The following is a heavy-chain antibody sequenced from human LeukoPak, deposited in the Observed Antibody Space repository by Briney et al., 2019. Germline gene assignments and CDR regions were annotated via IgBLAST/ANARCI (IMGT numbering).Heavy chain of an antibody. CDR2: IYSGGST. J-gene: IGHJ6*02. CDR1: GFTVSSNY. Sequence: GGSLRLSCAASGFTVSSNYVSWVRQAPGKGLEWVSVIYSGGSTYYADSAKGRFTISRDNSKNTLYLQMNSLRAEDTAVYYCARGGVSGGNSYYYYGMDVWGQGTTVTVSS. D-gene: IGHD4-23*01. V-gene: IGHV3-53*01. CDR3: ARGGVSGGNSYYYYGMDV.